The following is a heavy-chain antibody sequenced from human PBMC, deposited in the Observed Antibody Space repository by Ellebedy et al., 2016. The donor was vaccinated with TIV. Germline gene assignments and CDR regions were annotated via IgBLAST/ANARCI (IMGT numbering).Heavy chain of an antibody. J-gene: IGHJ2*01. V-gene: IGHV3-30*18. CDR1: GSTFITFG. CDR2: VSLEGSVQ. CDR3: AEEPAVHAGPWYFDL. D-gene: IGHD1-1*01. Sequence: PGGSLRLSCTASGSTFITFGIHWVRRAPGTRLEWVAVVSLEGSVQFYSDSVKGRFTVSRDNSKNTVFLQMNTLRPEDTAVYYCAEEPAVHAGPWYFDLWGRGTHVRVSS.